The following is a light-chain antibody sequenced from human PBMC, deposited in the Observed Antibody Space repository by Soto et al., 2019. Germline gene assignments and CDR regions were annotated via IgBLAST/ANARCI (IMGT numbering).Light chain of an antibody. Sequence: QSVLTQSPSASETPGQRVTISCSGSSSNIGSNAVNWYQHIPGTAPKLLIYGNNQRPSGVPDRFTGSKSGTSASLAISGLQSEDEADYYCAAWDVSLSVVVFGGGTQLTVL. CDR3: AAWDVSLSVVV. CDR2: GNN. J-gene: IGLJ2*01. CDR1: SSNIGSNA. V-gene: IGLV1-44*01.